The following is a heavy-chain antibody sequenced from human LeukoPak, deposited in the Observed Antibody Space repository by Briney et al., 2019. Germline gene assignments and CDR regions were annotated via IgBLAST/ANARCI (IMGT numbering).Heavy chain of an antibody. V-gene: IGHV3-21*01. CDR2: ISSSSSYI. D-gene: IGHD3-10*01. CDR1: GFTFNNYA. J-gene: IGHJ4*02. CDR3: ARDGITMVRGVIDY. Sequence: GGSLRLSCAASGFTFNNYAMNWVRQAPGKGLEWVSSISSSSSYIYYADSVKGRFTISRDNAKNSLYLQMNSLRAEDTAVYYCARDGITMVRGVIDYWGQGTLVTVSS.